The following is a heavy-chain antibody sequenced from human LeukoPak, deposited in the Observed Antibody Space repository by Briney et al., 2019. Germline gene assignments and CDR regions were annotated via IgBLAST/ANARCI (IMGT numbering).Heavy chain of an antibody. CDR1: GFPFSSCA. J-gene: IGHJ4*02. CDR3: AKDPIFSGSYGVFDY. Sequence: PGGSLRLSCAASGFPFSSCAMSWVRQAPGKGLEWVSTIIDSGNSIYYADSAEGRFTISRDNSKNTLYLQMNSLRAGDTAVYYCAKDPIFSGSYGVFDYWGQGALVTVSS. D-gene: IGHD1-26*01. CDR2: IIDSGNSI. V-gene: IGHV3-23*01.